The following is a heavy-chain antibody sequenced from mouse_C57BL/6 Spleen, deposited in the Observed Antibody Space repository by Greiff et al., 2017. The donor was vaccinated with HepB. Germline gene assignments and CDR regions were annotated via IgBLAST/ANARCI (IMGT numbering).Heavy chain of an antibody. CDR3: ASGYDNFWYFDV. CDR1: GYTFTSYW. D-gene: IGHD2-1*01. Sequence: VQLQQPGAELVRPGSSVKLSCKASGYTFTSYWMHWVKQRPIQGLEWIGNIDPSDSETHYNQKFKDKATLTVDKSSSTAYMQLSSLTSEDSAVYYCASGYDNFWYFDVWGTGTTVTVSS. CDR2: IDPSDSET. J-gene: IGHJ1*03. V-gene: IGHV1-52*01.